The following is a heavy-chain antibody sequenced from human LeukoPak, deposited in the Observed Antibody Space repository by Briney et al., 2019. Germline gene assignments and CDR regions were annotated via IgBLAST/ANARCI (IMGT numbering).Heavy chain of an antibody. Sequence: PGGSLRLSCAASGFTFSIHDMYWIRQSPGKGLECVSVISRGGISYYADSVKGRFTISRDNSKNTLYLQMNGLRAEDTAVYYCSKKGQANDDGKPDWGQGTLVTVSS. CDR2: ISRGGIS. D-gene: IGHD1-1*01. CDR3: SKKGQANDDGKPD. J-gene: IGHJ4*02. CDR1: GFTFSIHD. V-gene: IGHV3-23*01.